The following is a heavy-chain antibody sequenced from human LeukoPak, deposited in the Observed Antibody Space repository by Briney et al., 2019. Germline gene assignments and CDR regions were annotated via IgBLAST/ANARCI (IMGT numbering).Heavy chain of an antibody. J-gene: IGHJ5*02. CDR3: ARGLVDYGDYFAWFDP. Sequence: TSETLSLTCAVYGGSFSGYYWSWIRQPPGKGLEWIGEINHSGSTNYNPSLKSRVTISVDTSKNQFSLELSSVTAADTAVYYCARGLVDYGDYFAWFDPWGQGTLVTVSS. CDR1: GGSFSGYY. D-gene: IGHD4-17*01. V-gene: IGHV4-34*01. CDR2: INHSGST.